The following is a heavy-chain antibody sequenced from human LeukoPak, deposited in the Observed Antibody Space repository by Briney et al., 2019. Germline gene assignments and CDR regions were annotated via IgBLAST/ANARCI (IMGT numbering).Heavy chain of an antibody. J-gene: IGHJ5*02. CDR3: ARRSPMSAADNWLDP. CDR2: IDPNSGGT. CDR1: DYIFSGHF. V-gene: IGHV1-2*06. D-gene: IGHD6-13*01. Sequence: ASVKVSCKASDYIFSGHFIHWVRQAPGQGLEWIGRIDPNSGGTSFAPKFQGRVTMTRDTSISTAYMEVTRLTSDDTAVYYCARRSPMSAADNWLDPWGQGTLVTVSS.